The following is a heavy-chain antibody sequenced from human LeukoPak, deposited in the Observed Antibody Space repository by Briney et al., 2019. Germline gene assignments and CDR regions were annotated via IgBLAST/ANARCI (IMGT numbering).Heavy chain of an antibody. CDR1: GFTFSDYW. CDR3: AKVVAGRYCSSTSCYTMAFDI. Sequence: GGSLRLSCAASGFTFSDYWMSWVRQAPGKGLEWVSAISGSGGSTYYADSVKGRFTISRDNSKNTLYLQMNSLRAEDTAVYYCAKVVAGRYCSSTSCYTMAFDIWGQGTMVTVSS. V-gene: IGHV3-23*01. CDR2: ISGSGGST. J-gene: IGHJ3*02. D-gene: IGHD2-2*02.